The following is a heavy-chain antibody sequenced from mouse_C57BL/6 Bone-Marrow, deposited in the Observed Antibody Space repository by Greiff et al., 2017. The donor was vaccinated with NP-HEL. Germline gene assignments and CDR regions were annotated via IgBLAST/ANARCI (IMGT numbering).Heavy chain of an antibody. CDR1: GFNIKDDY. Sequence: EVHLVESGAELVRPGASVKLSCTASGFNIKDDYMHWVKQRPEPGLEWIGWIDPENGDTEYASKFQGKSTITADTSSNTAYLQLSSLTSEDTAVYYCTTPYYYGHYFDYWGQGTTLTVSS. CDR2: IDPENGDT. D-gene: IGHD1-1*01. CDR3: TTPYYYGHYFDY. J-gene: IGHJ2*01. V-gene: IGHV14-4*01.